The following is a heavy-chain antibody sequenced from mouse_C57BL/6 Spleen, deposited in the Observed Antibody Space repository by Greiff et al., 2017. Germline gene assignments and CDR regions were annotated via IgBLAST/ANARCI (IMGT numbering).Heavy chain of an antibody. D-gene: IGHD1-1*02. CDR3: ARRDHMAAMDY. CDR2: IYPGDGDT. CDR1: GYAFSSYW. J-gene: IGHJ4*01. V-gene: IGHV1-80*01. Sequence: VQLQQSGAELVKPGASVKISCKASGYAFSSYWMNWVKQRPGKGLEWIGQIYPGDGDTNYNGKFKGKATLTADKSSSTAYMQLSSLTSEDSAVYFCARRDHMAAMDYWGQGTSVTVSS.